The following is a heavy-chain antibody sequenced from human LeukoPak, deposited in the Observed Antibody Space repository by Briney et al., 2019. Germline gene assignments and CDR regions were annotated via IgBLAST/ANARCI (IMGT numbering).Heavy chain of an antibody. V-gene: IGHV4-59*02. D-gene: IGHD3-16*02. CDR3: ARVYTYYDYVWGSYRSQDYFDY. J-gene: IGHJ4*02. CDR2: MYYSGST. CDR1: GGSVSSYY. Sequence: PSETLSLTCTVSGGSVSSYYWSWIRQPPGKGLEWIGYMYYSGSTNYNPSLKSRVTISVDTSKNQFSLKLSSVTAADTAVYYCARVYTYYDYVWGSYRSQDYFDYWGQGTLVTVSS.